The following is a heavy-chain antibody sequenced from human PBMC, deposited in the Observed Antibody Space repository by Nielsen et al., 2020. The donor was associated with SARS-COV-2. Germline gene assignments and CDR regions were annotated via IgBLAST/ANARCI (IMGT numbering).Heavy chain of an antibody. D-gene: IGHD3-9*01. CDR2: IYYSGST. CDR1: GGSISSYY. V-gene: IGHV4-59*01. CDR3: ARVSFDWLDYYYGMDV. J-gene: IGHJ6*02. Sequence: SETLSLTCTVSGGSISSYYWSWIRQPPGKGLEWIGYIYYSGSTNYNPSLKSRVTISVDTSKNQFSLKLSSVTAADTVVYYCARVSFDWLDYYYGMDVWGQGTTVTVSS.